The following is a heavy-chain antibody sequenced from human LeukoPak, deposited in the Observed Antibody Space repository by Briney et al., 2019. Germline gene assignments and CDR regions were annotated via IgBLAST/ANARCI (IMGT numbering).Heavy chain of an antibody. J-gene: IGHJ6*03. CDR2: ISDYNGNT. CDR1: GYTLTNYG. V-gene: IGHV1-18*01. CDR3: ARDRYNWNDNHYYYYMDV. D-gene: IGHD1-1*01. Sequence: ASVKVSCKASGYTLTNYGISWVRQAPGQGLEWIGWISDYNGNTNYAQKLQGRVTMTTDTSTNTAYMELRSLRSDDTAVYYCARDRYNWNDNHYYYYMDVWGKGTTVTVSS.